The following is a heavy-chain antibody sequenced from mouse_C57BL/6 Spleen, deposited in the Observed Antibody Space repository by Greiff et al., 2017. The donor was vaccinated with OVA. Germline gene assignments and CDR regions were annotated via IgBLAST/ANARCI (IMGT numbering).Heavy chain of an antibody. CDR2: ISDGGSYT. J-gene: IGHJ2*01. Sequence: EVKLMESGGGLVKPGGSLKLSCAASGFTFSSYAMSWVRQTPEKRLEWVATISDGGSYTYYPDNVKGRFTISRDNAKNNLYLQMSHLKSEDTAMYYCAREGLTGYFDYWGQGTTLTVSS. CDR3: AREGLTGYFDY. D-gene: IGHD6-2*01. CDR1: GFTFSSYA. V-gene: IGHV5-4*01.